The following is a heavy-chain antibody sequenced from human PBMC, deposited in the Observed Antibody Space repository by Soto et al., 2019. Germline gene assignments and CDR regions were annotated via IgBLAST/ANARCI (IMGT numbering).Heavy chain of an antibody. V-gene: IGHV3-30-3*01. Sequence: QVQLVESGGRVVQPGGSLRLSCAASGFMFSRYAIHWVRQAPGKGLEWVAVISKDGSVKYYAVSVRGRFSISRDKSKNTVYLEMNGMRDDDTAVFYCARSRSGAVPDSFGYWGQGTLVTVSS. J-gene: IGHJ1*01. CDR2: ISKDGSVK. CDR1: GFMFSRYA. D-gene: IGHD3-3*01. CDR3: ARSRSGAVPDSFGY.